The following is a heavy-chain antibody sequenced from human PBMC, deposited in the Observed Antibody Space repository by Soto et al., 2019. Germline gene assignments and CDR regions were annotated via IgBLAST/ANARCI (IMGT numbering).Heavy chain of an antibody. CDR3: TTDRYWGTSWSTYYYYSYMDV. V-gene: IGHV3-15*07. J-gene: IGHJ6*03. CDR1: GFTFSNAW. D-gene: IGHD6-13*01. CDR2: IKSKTDGGTT. Sequence: GGSLRLSCAASGFTFSNAWMNWVRQAPGKGPEWVGRIKSKTDGGTTDYAAPVKGRFTISRDDSKNTLYLQMNSLKTEDTAVYYCTTDRYWGTSWSTYYYYSYMDVWGKGTTVTVS.